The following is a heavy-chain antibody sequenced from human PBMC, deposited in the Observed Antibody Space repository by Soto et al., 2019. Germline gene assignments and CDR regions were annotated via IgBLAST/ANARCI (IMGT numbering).Heavy chain of an antibody. CDR2: INHSGST. D-gene: IGHD6-13*01. CDR3: ARGRGQQLDPYYFDY. V-gene: IGHV4-34*01. CDR1: GGSFSGYY. Sequence: SETLSLTCAVYGGSFSGYYWSWIRQPPGKGLEWIGEINHSGSTNYNPSLKSRVTISVDTSKNQFSLKLSSVTAADTAVYYCARGRGQQLDPYYFDYWAQGTLVPVSS. J-gene: IGHJ4*02.